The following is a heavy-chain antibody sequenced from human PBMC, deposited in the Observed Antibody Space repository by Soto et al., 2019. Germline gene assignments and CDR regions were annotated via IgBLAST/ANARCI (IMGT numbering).Heavy chain of an antibody. Sequence: GGSLRLSCAASGFTFSGFSMNWVRQAPGKGLEWVSSVTSSPSSMFYADSVKGRFTISRDDAKDSLFLQMNSLRADDTAVYYCAREAAFASIGYVLDYWGLGTLVTVSS. D-gene: IGHD3-22*01. CDR1: GFTFSGFS. CDR3: AREAAFASIGYVLDY. V-gene: IGHV3-21*01. J-gene: IGHJ4*02. CDR2: VTSSPSSM.